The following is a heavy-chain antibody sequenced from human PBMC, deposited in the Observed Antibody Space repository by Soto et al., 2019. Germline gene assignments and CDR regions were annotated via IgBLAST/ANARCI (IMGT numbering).Heavy chain of an antibody. J-gene: IGHJ2*01. CDR1: GGSLSSYY. CDR2: IYYSGNT. CDR3: ARVPEGKNRYFDL. V-gene: IGHV4-59*01. Sequence: QVQLQESGPGLVKPSETLSLTCTVSGGSLSSYYWSWLRQPPGKGLEWIAYIYYSGNTNYNPSLMSRVTIPVDTSKNQFSLKLSSVTAADTAVYYCARVPEGKNRYFDLWGRGTLVTVSS.